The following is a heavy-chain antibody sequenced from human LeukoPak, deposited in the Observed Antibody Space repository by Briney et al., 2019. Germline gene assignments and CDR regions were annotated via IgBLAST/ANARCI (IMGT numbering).Heavy chain of an antibody. CDR3: AKGPVLLWFGDPNGGAFDI. CDR2: ISYDGSKK. J-gene: IGHJ3*02. V-gene: IGHV3-30*18. D-gene: IGHD3-10*01. Sequence: EGSLRLSCAASGFTFSSYGMHWVRQAPGKGLEGVAVISYDGSKKYYADSVKGRFTISRDNSKNTLYLQMNSLRAEDTAVYYCAKGPVLLWFGDPNGGAFDIWGQGTMVTVSS. CDR1: GFTFSSYG.